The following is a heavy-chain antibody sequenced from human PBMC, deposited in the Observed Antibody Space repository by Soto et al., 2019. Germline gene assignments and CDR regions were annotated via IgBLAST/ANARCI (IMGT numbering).Heavy chain of an antibody. CDR1: GFTFSSYW. J-gene: IGHJ4*02. Sequence: GGSLRLSCAASGFTFSSYWLHWVRQAPGKGLVWVSRINNDGSTTTYADSVKGRFTISRDNAKNTLYLQMNSLRAEDTAVYYCARDKLGDGYEDLDYWGQGTLVTVSS. CDR2: INNDGSTT. CDR3: ARDKLGDGYEDLDY. V-gene: IGHV3-74*01. D-gene: IGHD5-12*01.